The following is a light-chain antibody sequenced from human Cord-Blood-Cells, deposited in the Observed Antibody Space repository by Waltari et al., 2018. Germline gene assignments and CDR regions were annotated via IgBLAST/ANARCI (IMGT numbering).Light chain of an antibody. CDR2: AAS. J-gene: IGKJ3*01. CDR1: QSISSY. CDR3: QQSYSTPFT. Sequence: DIQMTQSPSSLSASVGDRVTITCRASQSISSYVTWYQQKPGTAPKLLIYAASSSQSGVPSRFSGSGSGTDFTLTISSLQPEDFATYYCQQSYSTPFTFGPGTKVDIK. V-gene: IGKV1-39*01.